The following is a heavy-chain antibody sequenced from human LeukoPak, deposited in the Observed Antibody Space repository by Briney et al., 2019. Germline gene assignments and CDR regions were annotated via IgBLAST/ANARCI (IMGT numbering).Heavy chain of an antibody. J-gene: IGHJ2*01. D-gene: IGHD3-10*01. CDR3: ARRGPQGDFDL. CDR1: GYTFTSYY. V-gene: IGHV1-46*01. CDR2: INPSGGST. Sequence: GASVKVSCKASGYTFTSYYIHWVRQAPGQGLEWMGIINPSGGSTSYAQKFQGRVTITTDESTSTAYMELGSLRSEDTAVYYCARRGPQGDFDLWGRGTLVTVSS.